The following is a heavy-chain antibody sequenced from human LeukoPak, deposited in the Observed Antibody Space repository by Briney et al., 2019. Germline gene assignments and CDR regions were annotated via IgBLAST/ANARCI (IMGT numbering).Heavy chain of an antibody. Sequence: PSETLSLTCAVYGGSSSRYYWSWIRQPPGKGLEWIGEINHSGSTSYNPSLKGRVTISIDTSKNQFSLKLISVTAADTAVYFCAREGYSSNWYGAPWFDPWGQGTLVTVSS. CDR3: AREGYSSNWYGAPWFDP. CDR1: GGSSSRYY. D-gene: IGHD6-13*01. J-gene: IGHJ5*02. V-gene: IGHV4-34*01. CDR2: INHSGST.